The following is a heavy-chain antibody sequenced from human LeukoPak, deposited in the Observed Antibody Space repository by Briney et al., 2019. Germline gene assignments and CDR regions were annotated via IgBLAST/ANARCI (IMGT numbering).Heavy chain of an antibody. CDR2: IYYSGST. CDR1: GGSISSSSYY. J-gene: IGHJ4*02. D-gene: IGHD2-15*01. Sequence: SETLSLTCTVSGGSISSSSYYWGWIRQPPGKGLEWIGSIYYSGSTYYNPSLKSRVTISVDTSKNQFSLKLSSVTAADTAVYYCARSGSGGGIDYWGQGTLVTVSS. CDR3: ARSGSGGGIDY. V-gene: IGHV4-39*01.